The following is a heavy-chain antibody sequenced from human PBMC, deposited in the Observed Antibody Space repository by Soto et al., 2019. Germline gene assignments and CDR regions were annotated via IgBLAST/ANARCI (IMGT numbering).Heavy chain of an antibody. D-gene: IGHD3-22*01. V-gene: IGHV3-73*01. CDR2: ISIKPNNFAT. J-gene: IGHJ4*02. CDR1: GFTFHGST. CDR3: VRAYENSNYYFDH. Sequence: PGESLKISCVGSGFTFHGSTMHWVRQASGKGLEWVGLISIKPNNFATVDAASVTGRFTISRDDSKNTAYLEMDSLKTEDTALYYRVRAYENSNYYFDHWGRGTLVTVSS.